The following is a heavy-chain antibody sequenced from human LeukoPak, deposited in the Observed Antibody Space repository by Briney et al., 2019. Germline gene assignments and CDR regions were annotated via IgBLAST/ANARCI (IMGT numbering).Heavy chain of an antibody. CDR3: ARRKGYSSSLDY. CDR1: GGSISTYY. V-gene: IGHV4-59*08. D-gene: IGHD6-6*01. Sequence: SETLSLTCTVSGGSISTYYWSWIRQPPGKGLECLGFVFHTGTTNYNPSLQSRVTISVDTSKNQFSLKLSSVTAADTAMYYCARRKGYSSSLDYWGQGTLVTVSS. J-gene: IGHJ4*02. CDR2: VFHTGTT.